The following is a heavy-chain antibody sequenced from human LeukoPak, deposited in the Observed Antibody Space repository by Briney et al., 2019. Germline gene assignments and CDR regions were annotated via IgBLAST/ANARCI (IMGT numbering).Heavy chain of an antibody. CDR2: ISGDSDYT. CDR1: GFTFDDYA. D-gene: IGHD3-10*01. J-gene: IGHJ4*02. CDR3: AKGHGSRTGDFEY. V-gene: IGHV3-43*02. Sequence: GGSLRLSCAASGFTFDDYAMHWVRQAPGMGLEWVSLISGDSDYTYYADSVEGRFTISRDNSKNSLYLQMNTLRTEDNALYYCAKGHGSRTGDFEYWGQGTLVTVSS.